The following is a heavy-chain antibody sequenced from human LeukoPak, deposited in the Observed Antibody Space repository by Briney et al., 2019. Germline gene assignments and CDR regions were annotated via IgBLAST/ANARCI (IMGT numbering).Heavy chain of an antibody. CDR1: GGTFSSYA. Sequence: SSVKVSCKASGGTFSSYAISWVRQAPGQGLEWMGRIIPIFGIANYAQKFQGRATITADKSTSTAYMELSSLRSEDTAVYYCARAPPRGDGYNLYWGQGTLVTVSS. J-gene: IGHJ4*02. CDR2: IIPIFGIA. D-gene: IGHD5-24*01. CDR3: ARAPPRGDGYNLY. V-gene: IGHV1-69*04.